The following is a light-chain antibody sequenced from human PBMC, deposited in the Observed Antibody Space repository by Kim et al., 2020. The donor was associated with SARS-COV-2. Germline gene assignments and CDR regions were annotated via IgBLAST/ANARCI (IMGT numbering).Light chain of an antibody. V-gene: IGLV6-57*03. CDR3: QSYDISNVI. J-gene: IGLJ2*01. CDR2: EDS. Sequence: GNRVTNAYSRPSGQIPYNYGQWHQQRPGSAPTIVLYEDSESPSGVPDRSSRSLDTSSGYASLTNPGLTTEDEADYYCQSYDISNVIFGGGTQPTVL. CDR1: SGQIPYNY.